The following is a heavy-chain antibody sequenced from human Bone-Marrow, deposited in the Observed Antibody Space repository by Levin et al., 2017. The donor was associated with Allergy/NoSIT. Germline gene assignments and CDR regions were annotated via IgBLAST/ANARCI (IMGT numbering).Heavy chain of an antibody. Sequence: SETLSLTCAVSGGSISSSNWWTWVRQSPGKGLEWIGEIDHSGSTNYNPSLKSRVTISVDKSKNQFSLKLSSVAAADTAVYYCVRVRGGCSSTRCYFDPWGQGILVTVSS. J-gene: IGHJ5*02. CDR3: VRVRGGCSSTRCYFDP. V-gene: IGHV4-4*02. CDR2: IDHSGST. CDR1: GGSISSSNW. D-gene: IGHD2-2*01.